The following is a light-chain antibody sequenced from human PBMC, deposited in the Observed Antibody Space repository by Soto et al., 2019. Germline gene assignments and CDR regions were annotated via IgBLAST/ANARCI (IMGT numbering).Light chain of an antibody. CDR2: GAS. CDR1: QSINSRY. Sequence: EIVLTQSPGPLSLSPGERATLSCRASQSINSRYLAWYQQKPGQAPRLLIYGASSRATGIPDRFSGSGSGTDVTLTISKLEPEDFAVYYCQQFGSSPGFTFGPGTKVDIK. J-gene: IGKJ3*01. V-gene: IGKV3-20*01. CDR3: QQFGSSPGFT.